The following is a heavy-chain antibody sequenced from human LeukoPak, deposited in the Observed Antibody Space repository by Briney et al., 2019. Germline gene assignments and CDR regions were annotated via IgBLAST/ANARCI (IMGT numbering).Heavy chain of an antibody. D-gene: IGHD3-22*01. J-gene: IGHJ4*02. V-gene: IGHV3-49*04. CDR1: GFTFRDHA. CDR3: TYDSSGYSYYFDY. CDR2: IRSKTYGGTA. Sequence: RSLRLSCTTSGFTFRDHAMNWVRQAPGKGLEWVGFIRSKTYGGTAEYAASVKGRFTISRDDSKSIAYLQMNSLKTEDTALYYCTYDSSGYSYYFDYWGQGTLVTVSS.